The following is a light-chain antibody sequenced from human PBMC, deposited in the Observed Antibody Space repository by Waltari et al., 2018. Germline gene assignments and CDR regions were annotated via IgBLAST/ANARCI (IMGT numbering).Light chain of an antibody. CDR1: QSIYTW. CDR3: QQYEGYST. J-gene: IGKJ2*01. V-gene: IGKV1-5*03. CDR2: KAS. Sequence: DIQMTQSPSTLSAAVGDSVTITCRASQSIYTWLAWHQQKPGKAPKLLIYKASSLQSGVPSRCSGSGSGTEFTLTISSLQPDDFATYYCQQYEGYSTFGQGTKLEI.